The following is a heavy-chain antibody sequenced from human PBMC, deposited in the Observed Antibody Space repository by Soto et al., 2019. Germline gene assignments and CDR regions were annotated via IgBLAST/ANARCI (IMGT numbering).Heavy chain of an antibody. CDR1: GYSFAIYW. D-gene: IGHD3-10*01. V-gene: IGHV5-51*01. CDR3: AGQYGSGSFDY. J-gene: IGHJ4*02. Sequence: GESLKISCKGSGYSFAIYWIGWVRQMPGKGLEWMGIIYPDDSDIRYSPSFQGQVTVSADKSISTAYLQWSSLKASDTAIYYCAGQYGSGSFDYWGQGTLVTSPQ. CDR2: IYPDDSDI.